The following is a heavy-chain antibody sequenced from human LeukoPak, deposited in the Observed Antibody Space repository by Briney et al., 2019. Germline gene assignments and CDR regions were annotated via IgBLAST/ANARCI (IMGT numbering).Heavy chain of an antibody. CDR3: ARDLRQAYYYDSSGPQNDI. J-gene: IGHJ3*02. D-gene: IGHD3-22*01. CDR1: GFTFSSYA. Sequence: GGSLRLSCAASGFTFSSYAMHWVRQAPGKGLQWVAVLSYDGSNKYYADSVKGRFTISRDNSKNTLYLRMNSLRAEDTAVYYCARDLRQAYYYDSSGPQNDIWAKGQWSPSLQ. CDR2: LSYDGSNK. V-gene: IGHV3-30-3*01.